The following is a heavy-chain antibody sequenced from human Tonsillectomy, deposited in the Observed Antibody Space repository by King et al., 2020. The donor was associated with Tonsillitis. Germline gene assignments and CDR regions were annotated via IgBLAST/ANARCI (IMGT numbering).Heavy chain of an antibody. CDR2: IYYSGST. V-gene: IGHV4-39*07. CDR1: GGSISTTSYY. Sequence: QLQESGPGLVKPSETLSLTCTVSGGSISTTSYYWGWIRQPPGKGLEWIGNIYYSGSTYYNPSLKSRVTISVDTSKNQFSLKLNSVTAADTAVYYCARLRQQLARLYFDYWGQGTLVTVSS. CDR3: ARLRQQLARLYFDY. D-gene: IGHD6-13*01. J-gene: IGHJ4*02.